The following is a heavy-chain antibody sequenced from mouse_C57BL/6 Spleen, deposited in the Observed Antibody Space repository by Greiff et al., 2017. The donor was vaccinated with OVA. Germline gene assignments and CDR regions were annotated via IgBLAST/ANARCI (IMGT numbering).Heavy chain of an antibody. CDR2: ISNLAYSI. D-gene: IGHD3-1*01. V-gene: IGHV5-15*01. CDR3: ARHDRAYAMDY. CDR1: GFTFSDYG. J-gene: IGHJ4*01. Sequence: EVKLVESGGGLVQPGGSLKLSCAASGFTFSDYGMAWVRQAPRKGPEWVAFISNLAYSIYYADTVTGRFTISRENAKNTLYLEMSSLRSEDTAMYYCARHDRAYAMDYWGQGTSVTVSS.